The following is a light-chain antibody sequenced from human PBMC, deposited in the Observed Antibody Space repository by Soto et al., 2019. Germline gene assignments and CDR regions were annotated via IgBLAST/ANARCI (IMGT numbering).Light chain of an antibody. J-gene: IGKJ1*01. CDR2: GAS. CDR1: QSVGSN. Sequence: EIVMTQSPATLSVSPGERATLSCRASQSVGSNLAWYQQKPGQAPRLLIYGASTRATGIPARFSGSGPGTEFTLTISSLQSEDFAIYFCQQYNNLPPDRTFGQGTKVEIK. V-gene: IGKV3-15*01. CDR3: QQYNNLPPDRT.